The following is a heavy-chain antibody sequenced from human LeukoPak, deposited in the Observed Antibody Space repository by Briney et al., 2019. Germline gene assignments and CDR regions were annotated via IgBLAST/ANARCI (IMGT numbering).Heavy chain of an antibody. D-gene: IGHD5-24*01. Sequence: SETLSLTCTVSGGSISSYYWSWIRQPPGKGLEWIGYIYYSGSTNYNPSLKSRVTISVDTSKNQFSLKLSSVTAADTAVYYCARLPTNDWFDPWGQGTLVTVSS. V-gene: IGHV4-59*08. CDR1: GGSISSYY. CDR3: ARLPTNDWFDP. J-gene: IGHJ5*02. CDR2: IYYSGST.